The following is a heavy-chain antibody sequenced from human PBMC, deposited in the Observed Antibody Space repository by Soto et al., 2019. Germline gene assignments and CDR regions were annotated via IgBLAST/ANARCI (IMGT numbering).Heavy chain of an antibody. J-gene: IGHJ4*02. D-gene: IGHD6-13*01. CDR2: IIPIFGTA. CDR1: GGTFSSYA. CDR3: ARSKDATTSGIAAAGTFDY. Sequence: SVKVSCKASGGTFSSYAISWVRQAPGQGLEWMGGIIPIFGTANYAQKFQGRVTITADESTSTAYMELSSLRSEDTAVYYCARSKDATTSGIAAAGTFDYWGQGTLVTVSS. V-gene: IGHV1-69*13.